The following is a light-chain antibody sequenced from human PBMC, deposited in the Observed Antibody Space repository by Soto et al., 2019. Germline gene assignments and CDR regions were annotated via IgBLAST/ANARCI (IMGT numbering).Light chain of an antibody. Sequence: DIQMTQSPSSLSASVGDRVTITCRASQSISYYLNWYQQKPGEAPKLLIYAASSLQSGVTSRFSGSGSGTDFTLTISSLQPEDFATYYCQQSYSTLITFGQGTRLEIK. CDR3: QQSYSTLIT. CDR2: AAS. J-gene: IGKJ5*01. V-gene: IGKV1-39*01. CDR1: QSISYY.